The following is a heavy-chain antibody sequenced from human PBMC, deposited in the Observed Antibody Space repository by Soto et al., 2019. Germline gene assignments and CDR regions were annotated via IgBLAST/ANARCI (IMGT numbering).Heavy chain of an antibody. V-gene: IGHV3-33*01. D-gene: IGHD3-10*01. J-gene: IGHJ3*02. Sequence: GGSLRLSCAASGFTFSSYGMHWVRQAPGKGLEWVAVIWYDGSNKYYADSVKGRFTISRDNSKNTLYLEMNSLRAEDTAVYYCAREGETGPPDAFDIWGQGTMVT. CDR3: AREGETGPPDAFDI. CDR1: GFTFSSYG. CDR2: IWYDGSNK.